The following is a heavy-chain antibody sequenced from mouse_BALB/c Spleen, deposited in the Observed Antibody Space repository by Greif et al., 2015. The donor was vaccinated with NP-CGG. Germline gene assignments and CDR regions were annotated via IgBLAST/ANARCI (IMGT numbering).Heavy chain of an antibody. Sequence: VQLQQSGAELVKPGASVKLSCTASGFNIKDTFMRWVKQRPEQGLEWIGRIDPANGNTKYDPKFQGKATITADTSSNAACLQLSSLTSEDTAVYYCANWDWYFDVWGAGTTVAVSS. CDR2: IDPANGNT. D-gene: IGHD4-1*01. CDR3: ANWDWYFDV. J-gene: IGHJ1*01. V-gene: IGHV14-3*02. CDR1: GFNIKDTF.